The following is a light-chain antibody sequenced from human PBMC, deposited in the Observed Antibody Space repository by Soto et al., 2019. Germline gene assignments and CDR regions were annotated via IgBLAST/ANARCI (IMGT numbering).Light chain of an antibody. J-gene: IGLJ1*01. CDR1: SSDVGGYNY. V-gene: IGLV2-14*01. CDR2: EVS. CDR3: SSYTSNDLYV. Sequence: QSVLTQPASVSGSPGQSITISCTGTSSDVGGYNYVSWYQQHPGKAPKLMISEVSNRPSGVSNRFSGSKSGNTASLTISGLQAEDEADSYCSSYTSNDLYVFGTGTKVTVL.